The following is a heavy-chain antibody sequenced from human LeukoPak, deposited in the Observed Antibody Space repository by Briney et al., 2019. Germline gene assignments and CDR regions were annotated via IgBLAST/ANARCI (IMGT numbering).Heavy chain of an antibody. D-gene: IGHD5-18*01. J-gene: IGHJ5*02. CDR1: GFAFDDYA. V-gene: IGHV3-9*01. CDR3: ASEIEYKFGYFS. Sequence: GGSLRLSCAASGFAFDDYAMHWVRQAPGKGLEWVSGISWNSGSIGYADSVKGRFTISRDNAKNSLYLRMNSLRVEDTAVYYCASEIEYKFGYFSWGQGTLVTVSS. CDR2: ISWNSGSI.